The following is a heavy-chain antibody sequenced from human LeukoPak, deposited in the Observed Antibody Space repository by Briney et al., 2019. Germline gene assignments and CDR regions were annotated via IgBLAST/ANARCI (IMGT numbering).Heavy chain of an antibody. Sequence: ASVKVSCKASGGTFSSYAISWVRQAPGQGLEWMGRIIPILGIANYAQKFQGRVTITADKSTSTAYMELSSLRSEDTAVYYCAAVGDTAMAKGAFDIWGQGTVVTVSS. J-gene: IGHJ3*02. D-gene: IGHD5-18*01. CDR3: AAVGDTAMAKGAFDI. CDR1: GGTFSSYA. V-gene: IGHV1-69*04. CDR2: IIPILGIA.